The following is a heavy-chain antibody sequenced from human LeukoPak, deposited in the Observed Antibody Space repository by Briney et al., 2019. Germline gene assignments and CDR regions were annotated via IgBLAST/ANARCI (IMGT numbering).Heavy chain of an antibody. V-gene: IGHV4-34*01. CDR1: GGSFSGYY. J-gene: IGHJ3*02. CDR2: INHSGST. CDR3: ARGRRETDAFDI. Sequence: PSETLSLTCAVYGGSFSGYYWSWIRQPPGKGLEWIGEINHSGSTNYNPSLKSRVTISVDTSKNQFSLKLSSVTAADTAVYYCARGRRETDAFDIWGQGTMVTVSS.